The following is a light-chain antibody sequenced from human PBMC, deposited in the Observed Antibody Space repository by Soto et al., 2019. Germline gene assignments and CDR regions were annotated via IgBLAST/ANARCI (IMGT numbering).Light chain of an antibody. V-gene: IGLV5-45*01. Sequence: QTVVTQPASLSASPGASASLTCTLRSGINVGTYRIYWYQQKPGSPPQYLLRYKSDSDKQQGSGVPSRFSGSKDASANAGILLISGLQSEDEADYYCMIWHSSASAVFGGGTKLTVL. CDR2: YKSDSDK. J-gene: IGLJ2*01. CDR1: SGINVGTYR. CDR3: MIWHSSASAV.